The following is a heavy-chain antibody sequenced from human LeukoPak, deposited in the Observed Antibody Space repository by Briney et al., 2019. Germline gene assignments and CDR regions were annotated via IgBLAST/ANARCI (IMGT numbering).Heavy chain of an antibody. D-gene: IGHD3-16*01. J-gene: IGHJ4*02. CDR2: MSSSSNTI. CDR3: VGHSDY. Sequence: GGSLRLSCAASGISLSDYNMNWVRQAPGKGLEWISYMSSSSNTIFYRDSVKGRFTISRDNAKNSLYLQMNSLRAEDTAVYYCVGHSDYWGQGTLVTVSS. V-gene: IGHV3-48*04. CDR1: GISLSDYN.